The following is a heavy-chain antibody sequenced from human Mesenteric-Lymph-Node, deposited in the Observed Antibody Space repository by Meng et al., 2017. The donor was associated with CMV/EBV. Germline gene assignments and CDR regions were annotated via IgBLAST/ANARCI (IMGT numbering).Heavy chain of an antibody. V-gene: IGHV4-4*02. CDR2: IYPDGST. J-gene: IGHJ5*02. Sequence: CAVSGGSISSSNWWSWVRQPPGKGLEWIGEIYPDGSTNYNPSLKSRVTISLDKSKNQFSLKLTSMTAADTAFYYCASRDYYDRQPFDPWGQGTLVTVSS. CDR1: GGSISSSNW. D-gene: IGHD3-22*01. CDR3: ASRDYYDRQPFDP.